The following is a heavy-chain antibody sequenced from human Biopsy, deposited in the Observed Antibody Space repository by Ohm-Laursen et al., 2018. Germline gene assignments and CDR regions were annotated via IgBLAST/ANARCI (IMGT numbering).Heavy chain of an antibody. J-gene: IGHJ4*02. D-gene: IGHD3-10*01. CDR3: ARAYFYGMGTSNYFLDS. Sequence: SQTLSLTCTVSGGSVRSPDHRWNWVRRAPGKGLEWIGNIYYSWTTLYNPSLSGRVTMDLDRSTNQFSLKLKSVTSADTAVYFCARAYFYGMGTSNYFLDSWGQEALVTVSS. V-gene: IGHV4-30-4*08. CDR1: GGSVRSPDHR. CDR2: IYYSWTT.